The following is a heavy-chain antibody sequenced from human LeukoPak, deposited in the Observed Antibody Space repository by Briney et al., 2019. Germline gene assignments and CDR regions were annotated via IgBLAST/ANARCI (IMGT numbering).Heavy chain of an antibody. Sequence: ASVKVSCKASGYSCTSYAMHWVRQAPGQRLEWMGWINAGNGNTKYSQKFQGRVTMTRDTSTSTVYMELSSLRSEDTAVYYCARRKSSRSWNNWFDPWGQGTLVTVSS. V-gene: IGHV1-3*01. CDR3: ARRKSSRSWNNWFDP. CDR1: GYSCTSYA. CDR2: INAGNGNT. D-gene: IGHD6-13*01. J-gene: IGHJ5*02.